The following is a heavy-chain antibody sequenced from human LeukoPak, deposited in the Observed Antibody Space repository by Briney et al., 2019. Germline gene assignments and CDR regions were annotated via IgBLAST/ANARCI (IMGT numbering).Heavy chain of an antibody. Sequence: GGSLRLSCAASGFTFSSYAMHWVRQAPGKGLEYVSAISSNGGSTYYANSVKGRFTISRDNSKNTLYLQMGSLRAEDMAVYYCARGPWQDIVVVPAAMGGMDVWGQGTTVTASS. CDR2: ISSNGGST. CDR3: ARGPWQDIVVVPAAMGGMDV. D-gene: IGHD2-2*01. CDR1: GFTFSSYA. J-gene: IGHJ6*02. V-gene: IGHV3-64*01.